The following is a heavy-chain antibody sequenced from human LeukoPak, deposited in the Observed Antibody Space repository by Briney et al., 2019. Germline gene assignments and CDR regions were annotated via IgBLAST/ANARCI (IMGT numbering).Heavy chain of an antibody. J-gene: IGHJ4*02. Sequence: SETLSPTCTVSGGSISSYYWSWIRQPPGKGLEWIGYIYYSGSTNYNPSLKSRVTMSVDTSKNQFSLKLSSVTAADTAVYYCARGGNWNYDYWGQGTLVTVSS. CDR2: IYYSGST. CDR3: ARGGNWNYDY. CDR1: GGSISSYY. V-gene: IGHV4-59*12. D-gene: IGHD1-7*01.